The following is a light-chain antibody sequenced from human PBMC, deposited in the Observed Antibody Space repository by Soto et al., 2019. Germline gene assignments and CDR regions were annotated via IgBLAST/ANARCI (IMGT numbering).Light chain of an antibody. CDR2: GNI. CDR3: QSYDSSLSGSNWV. Sequence: QLVLTQPPSVSGAPGQRVTISCTGSSSNIGAGYDVHWYQQLPGTAPKLLIYGNINRPSGVPDRFSGSKSGTSASLAITGLQAEDEADYYCQSYDSSLSGSNWVFGGGTKVTVL. CDR1: SSNIGAGYD. V-gene: IGLV1-40*01. J-gene: IGLJ3*02.